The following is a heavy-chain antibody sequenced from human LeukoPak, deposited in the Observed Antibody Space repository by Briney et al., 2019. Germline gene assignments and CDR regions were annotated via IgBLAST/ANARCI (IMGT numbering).Heavy chain of an antibody. CDR3: ARVPVGGRLRDASDI. J-gene: IGHJ3*02. V-gene: IGHV3-30-3*01. D-gene: IGHD3-16*01. Sequence: GRSLRLSCAASGFTFSSYAMHWVRQAPGKGLEWVAVISYDGSNKYYADSVKGRFTISRDNSKNTLYLQMNSLRAEDTAAYYCARVPVGGRLRDASDIWGQGTMVTVSS. CDR2: ISYDGSNK. CDR1: GFTFSSYA.